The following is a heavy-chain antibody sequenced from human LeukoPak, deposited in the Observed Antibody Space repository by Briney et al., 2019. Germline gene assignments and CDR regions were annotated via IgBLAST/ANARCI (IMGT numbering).Heavy chain of an antibody. J-gene: IGHJ5*02. D-gene: IGHD5-18*01. CDR1: GYTFTSYA. V-gene: IGHV1-3*01. CDR2: INAGNGNT. Sequence: ASVKVSCKASGYTFTSYAMHWVRQAPGQRLEWVGWINAGNGNTKYSQKFQGRVTITRDTSASTAYMELSSLRSEDTAVYYCAREILWIHLFDPWGQGTLVTVSS. CDR3: AREILWIHLFDP.